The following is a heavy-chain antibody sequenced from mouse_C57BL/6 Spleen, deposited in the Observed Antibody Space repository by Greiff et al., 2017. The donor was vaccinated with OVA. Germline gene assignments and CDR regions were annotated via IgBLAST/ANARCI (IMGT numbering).Heavy chain of an antibody. Sequence: QVQLQQSGAELVKPGASVKLSCKASGYTFTSYWMHWVKQRPGQGLEWIGMIHPNSGSTNYNEKFKSKATLTVYKSSSTAYMQLSSLTSEDSAVYYCAITTVLRYIDYWGQGATLTVSS. V-gene: IGHV1-64*01. CDR3: AITTVLRYIDY. D-gene: IGHD1-1*01. J-gene: IGHJ2*01. CDR1: GYTFTSYW. CDR2: IHPNSGST.